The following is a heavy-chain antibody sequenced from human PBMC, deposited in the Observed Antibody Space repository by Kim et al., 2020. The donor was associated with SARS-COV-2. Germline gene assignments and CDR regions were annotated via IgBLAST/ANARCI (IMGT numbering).Heavy chain of an antibody. CDR3: ARNYYGSGNYYWYFDL. Sequence: GGSLRLSCAASEFTFSIYSIHWVRQAPGKGLEWVAVISSDGNNKYYADSVKGRFTISRDNSKNTLYLQMNSLRPEDTALYYCARNYYGSGNYYWYFDLWGRGTLVTVSS. CDR1: EFTFSIYS. V-gene: IGHV3-30-3*01. D-gene: IGHD3-10*01. CDR2: ISSDGNNK. J-gene: IGHJ2*01.